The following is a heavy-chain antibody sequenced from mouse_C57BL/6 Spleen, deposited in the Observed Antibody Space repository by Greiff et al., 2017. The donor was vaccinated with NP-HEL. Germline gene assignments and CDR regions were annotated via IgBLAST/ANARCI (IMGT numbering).Heavy chain of an antibody. Sequence: EVQLQQSGPVLVKPGASVKMSCKASGYTFTDYYMNWVKQSHGKSLEWIGVINPYNGGTSYNQKFKGKATLTVDKSSSTAYMELNSLTSEDSAVYYCARGGQLVYYFDYWGQGTTLTVSS. J-gene: IGHJ2*01. CDR2: INPYNGGT. V-gene: IGHV1-19*01. D-gene: IGHD4-1*02. CDR1: GYTFTDYY. CDR3: ARGGQLVYYFDY.